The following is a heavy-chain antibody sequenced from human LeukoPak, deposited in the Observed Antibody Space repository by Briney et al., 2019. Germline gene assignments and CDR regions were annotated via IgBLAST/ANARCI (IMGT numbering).Heavy chain of an antibody. J-gene: IGHJ5*02. D-gene: IGHD2-2*01. Sequence: HSGGSLRLSCAASGFTFSLYAMNWVRQAPGKGLEWISYINDDSSDIHYAGSVRGRFTISRDDARKTLYLQLSSLRVEDTAVYYCARDTFQPGLIDPWGQGTLVTVSS. CDR3: ARDTFQPGLIDP. CDR2: INDDSSDI. CDR1: GFTFSLYA. V-gene: IGHV3-48*04.